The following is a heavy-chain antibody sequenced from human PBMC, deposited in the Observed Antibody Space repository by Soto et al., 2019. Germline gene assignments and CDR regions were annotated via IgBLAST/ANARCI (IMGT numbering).Heavy chain of an antibody. D-gene: IGHD3-10*01. Sequence: EVQLVESGGGLIQPGGSLRLSCAASGFTVSSNYMSWVRQAPGKGLEWVSVIYSGGSTYYADSVKGRFTISRDNSKNTLYLQMNSLRAEDTAVYYCARQAVHGSGSYYRNGGCDYWGQGTLVTVSS. J-gene: IGHJ4*02. V-gene: IGHV3-53*01. CDR1: GFTVSSNY. CDR2: IYSGGST. CDR3: ARQAVHGSGSYYRNGGCDY.